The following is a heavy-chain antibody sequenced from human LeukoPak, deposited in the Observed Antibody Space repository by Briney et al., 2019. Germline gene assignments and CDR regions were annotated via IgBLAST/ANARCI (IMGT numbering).Heavy chain of an antibody. CDR2: ISAYNGNT. D-gene: IGHD2-15*01. CDR3: ARALLGYCSGGSCYYNWFDP. CDR1: GYTFTSYG. V-gene: IGHV1-18*01. Sequence: ASVKVSCKASGYTFTSYGISWVRQAPGRGLEWMGWISAYNGNTNYAQKLQGRVTMTTDTSTSTAYMELRSPRSDDTAVYYCARALLGYCSGGSCYYNWFDPWGQGTLVTVSS. J-gene: IGHJ5*02.